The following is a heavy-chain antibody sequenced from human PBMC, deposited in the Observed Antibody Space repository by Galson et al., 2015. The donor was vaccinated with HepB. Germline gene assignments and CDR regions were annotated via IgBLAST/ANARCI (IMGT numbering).Heavy chain of an antibody. CDR3: ARGGTGYYSEYFQH. V-gene: IGHV1-69*13. CDR1: GGTFSSYA. D-gene: IGHD3/OR15-3a*01. CDR2: IIPIFGTA. Sequence: SVKVSCKASGGTFSSYAISWVRQAPGQGLEWMGGIIPIFGTANYAQKFQGRVTITADESTSTAYMELSSLRSEDTAVYYCARGGTGYYSEYFQHWGQAPWSPSPQ. J-gene: IGHJ1*01.